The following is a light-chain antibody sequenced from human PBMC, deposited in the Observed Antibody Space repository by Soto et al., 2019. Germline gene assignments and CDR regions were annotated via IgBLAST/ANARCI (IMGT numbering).Light chain of an antibody. CDR2: DVS. CDR3: QQFQNYPLT. V-gene: IGKV1D-13*01. CDR1: QAITSA. Sequence: AIQMTQSPSSLSASTGDSVTISCRASQAITSALAWYQQKPGKPPKLLIYDVSTLEGGVPSRFSGSGSGTDFTLSISSLQPEDFVPYYCQQFQNYPLTFGGGTNVE. J-gene: IGKJ4*01.